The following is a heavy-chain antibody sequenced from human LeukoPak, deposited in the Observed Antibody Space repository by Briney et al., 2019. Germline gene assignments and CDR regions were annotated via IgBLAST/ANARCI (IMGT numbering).Heavy chain of an antibody. CDR1: GGSISSHY. CDR2: IYYSGSA. Sequence: SEPLSLTCTVSGGSISSHYWSWIRQPPGKGLGWIGFIYYSGSANYNPSLKSRVTISVDTSKNQFSLKLSSVTAADTAVYYCAREVARYYFDYWGQGTLVTVST. CDR3: AREVARYYFDY. D-gene: IGHD2-15*01. V-gene: IGHV4-59*11. J-gene: IGHJ4*02.